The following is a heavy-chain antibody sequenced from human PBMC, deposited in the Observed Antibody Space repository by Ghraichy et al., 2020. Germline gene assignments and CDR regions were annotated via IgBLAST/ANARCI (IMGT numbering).Heavy chain of an antibody. Sequence: LSLTCAASGFTFSSYSMNWVRQAPGKGLEWVSSISSSSSYIYYADSVKGRFTISRDNAKNSLYLQMNSLRAEDTAVYYCARDTGEYYFDYWGQGTLVTVSS. D-gene: IGHD3-16*01. J-gene: IGHJ4*02. V-gene: IGHV3-21*01. CDR1: GFTFSSYS. CDR2: ISSSSSYI. CDR3: ARDTGEYYFDY.